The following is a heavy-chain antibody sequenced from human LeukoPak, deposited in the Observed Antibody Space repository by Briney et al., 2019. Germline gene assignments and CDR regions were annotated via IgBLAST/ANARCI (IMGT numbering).Heavy chain of an antibody. V-gene: IGHV3-20*04. D-gene: IGHD3-10*01. CDR1: GFTFDDYG. Sequence: GGSLRLSCAASGFTFDDYGMSWVRQAPGKGLEWVSGINWNGGSTGYADSVKGRFTISRDNAKNSLYLQMNSLRAEDTAVYYCAREGYYGSGSFFDYWGQGTLVTVSS. CDR2: INWNGGST. CDR3: AREGYYGSGSFFDY. J-gene: IGHJ4*02.